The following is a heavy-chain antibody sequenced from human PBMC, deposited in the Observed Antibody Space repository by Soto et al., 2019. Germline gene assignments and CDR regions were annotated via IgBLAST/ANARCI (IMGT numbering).Heavy chain of an antibody. CDR2: IIPILGIA. D-gene: IGHD2-2*02. CDR1: GGTFSSYT. Sequence: QVQLVQSGAEVKKPGSSVKVSCKASGGTFSSYTISWVRQAPGQGLEWMGRIIPILGIANYAQKFQGRVTITAYKSTSTAYLELRSMRSEDTAVDYCAMEYCSSTSCYRDYWGQGTLVTVSS. CDR3: AMEYCSSTSCYRDY. J-gene: IGHJ4*02. V-gene: IGHV1-69*02.